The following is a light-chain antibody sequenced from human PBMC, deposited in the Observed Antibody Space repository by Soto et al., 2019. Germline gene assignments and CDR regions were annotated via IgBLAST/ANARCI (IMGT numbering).Light chain of an antibody. CDR1: QTISND. Sequence: EVVMTQSPATVSVSPGEGVTLSCRASQTISNDLAWYQQKPGQAPRLLIYGASTRATGVPARFSGGGSGTEFTLTISSLQSEDFAFDYCQQNNKWTPVTFGGGTKVEIK. CDR2: GAS. J-gene: IGKJ4*01. V-gene: IGKV3-15*01. CDR3: QQNNKWTPVT.